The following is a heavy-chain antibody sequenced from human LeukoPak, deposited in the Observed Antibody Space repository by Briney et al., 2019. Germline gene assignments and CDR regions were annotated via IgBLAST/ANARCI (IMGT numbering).Heavy chain of an antibody. V-gene: IGHV4-34*01. D-gene: IGHD6-19*01. CDR1: GGSFSGYY. J-gene: IGHJ4*02. CDR2: IHHDGSI. Sequence: SETLSLTCAVHGGSFSGYYWSWIRQPPGKGLEWIGEIHHDGSINYTPSLKSRAIILLDTSKNQFSLELSSVTAADTALYYCARGRDRGWPIPGYWGQGTLVTVSS. CDR3: ARGRDRGWPIPGY.